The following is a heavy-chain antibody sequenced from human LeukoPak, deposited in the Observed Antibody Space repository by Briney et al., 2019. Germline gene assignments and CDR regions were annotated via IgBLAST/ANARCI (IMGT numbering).Heavy chain of an antibody. D-gene: IGHD6-19*01. CDR2: INTDGSTT. J-gene: IGHJ4*02. Sequence: PGGSLRLSCAASRITFSSYRMHWVRQAPGKGPVWDARINTDGSTTGYTDSVKGRFAISRDNAKNTLYLQMNSLRVEDTAVYYCAHFGSDWANVCWGQGTLVTVSS. V-gene: IGHV3-74*01. CDR1: RITFSSYR. CDR3: AHFGSDWANVC.